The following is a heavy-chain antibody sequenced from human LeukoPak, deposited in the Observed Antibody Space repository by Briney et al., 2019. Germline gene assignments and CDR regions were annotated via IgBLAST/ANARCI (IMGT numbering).Heavy chain of an antibody. D-gene: IGHD5-12*01. J-gene: IGHJ4*02. Sequence: GGSLRLSCAASGFTFDDYAMHWVWQAPGKGLEWVSGISWNSGSIGYADPVKGRFTISRDNAKNSLYLQMNSLRAEDTALYYCAKGSDSGYDRPFDYWGQGTLVTVSS. V-gene: IGHV3-9*01. CDR3: AKGSDSGYDRPFDY. CDR1: GFTFDDYA. CDR2: ISWNSGSI.